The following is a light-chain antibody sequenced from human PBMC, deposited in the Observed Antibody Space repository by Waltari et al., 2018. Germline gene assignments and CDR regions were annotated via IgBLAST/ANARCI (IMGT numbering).Light chain of an antibody. V-gene: IGKV3-20*01. CDR1: QRISSNY. CDR2: GAS. CDR3: QQYRRSICT. Sequence: EIVLTQSPGTLSLSPGERATLSCRASQRISSNYLAWYQQKPGQAPRLLIYGASNRATDIPDRCSGSGSVTDFTLTSSRLEPEDFAVYYCQQYRRSICTFGPGTKVDIK. J-gene: IGKJ3*01.